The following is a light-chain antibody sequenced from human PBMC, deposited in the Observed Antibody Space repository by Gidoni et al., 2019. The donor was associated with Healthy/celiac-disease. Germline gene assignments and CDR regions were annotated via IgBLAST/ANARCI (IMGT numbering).Light chain of an antibody. J-gene: IGKJ4*01. Sequence: LSCRASQSVSSNLAWYQQKPGQAPRLLIYGASTRATGIPARYPISSLQSEDFAVYYCQQYNNWPPSTFGGGTKVEIK. CDR3: QQYNNWPPST. V-gene: IGKV3-15*01. CDR2: GAS. CDR1: QSVSSN.